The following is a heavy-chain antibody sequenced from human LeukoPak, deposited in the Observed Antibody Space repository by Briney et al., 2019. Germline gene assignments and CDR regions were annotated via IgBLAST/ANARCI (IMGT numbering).Heavy chain of an antibody. D-gene: IGHD1-1*01. CDR1: GFTFSGYG. V-gene: IGHV3-33*01. J-gene: IGHJ4*02. CDR2: IWYDGSNK. Sequence: GRSLRLSCAASGFTFSGYGMHWVRQAPGKGLEWVAVIWYDGSNKYYADSVKGRFTISRDNSKNTLYLQMNSLRAEDTAVYYCARGTIRDFDYWGQGTLVTVSS. CDR3: ARGTIRDFDY.